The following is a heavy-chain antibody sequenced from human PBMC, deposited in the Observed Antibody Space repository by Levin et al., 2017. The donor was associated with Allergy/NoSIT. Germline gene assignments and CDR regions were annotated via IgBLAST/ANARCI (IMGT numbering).Heavy chain of an antibody. J-gene: IGHJ4*02. Sequence: GGSLRLSCAASGFTFSSYAMHWVRVRQAPGKGLEWLSVISYDGSDEYYADSVKCRFTISRDNTENTLYLQMNSLRAEDTAVYYCAKDLTNTGYCGGDSCYRLGSWGQGTLVTVSS. CDR1: GFTFSSYA. D-gene: IGHD2-15*01. CDR2: ISYDGSDE. V-gene: IGHV3-30*18. CDR3: AKDLTNTGYCGGDSCYRLGS.